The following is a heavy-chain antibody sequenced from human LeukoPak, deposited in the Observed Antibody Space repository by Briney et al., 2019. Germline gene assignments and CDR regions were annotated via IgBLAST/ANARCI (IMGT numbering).Heavy chain of an antibody. CDR3: ARGARWAYYFDY. CDR1: GFTFNSYE. Sequence: PGGSLRHSCAASGFTFNSYEMNWVRQAPGKGLEWVSYISSSGTTIYYADSVKGRFTISRDNANNSVFLQMNNLRAEDSAIYYCARGARWAYYFDYWGQGSLVTVSS. CDR2: ISSSGTTI. D-gene: IGHD4-23*01. J-gene: IGHJ4*02. V-gene: IGHV3-48*03.